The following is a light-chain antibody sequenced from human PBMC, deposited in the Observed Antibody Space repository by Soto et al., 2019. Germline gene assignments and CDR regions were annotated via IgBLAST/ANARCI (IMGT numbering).Light chain of an antibody. Sequence: QSVLTQPASVSGSPGQSITISCTGTSSDFGGYNYVSWYQQHPGKAPKLMIYDVSNRPSGVSNRFSGSKSGNTASLTTSGLQAEDEADYYCSSYTSSSTPWVFGTGTKVTV. CDR2: DVS. CDR3: SSYTSSSTPWV. J-gene: IGLJ1*01. CDR1: SSDFGGYNY. V-gene: IGLV2-14*01.